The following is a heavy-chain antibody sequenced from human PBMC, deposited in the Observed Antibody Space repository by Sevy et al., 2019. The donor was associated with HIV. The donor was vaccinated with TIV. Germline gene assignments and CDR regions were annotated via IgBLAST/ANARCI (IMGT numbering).Heavy chain of an antibody. CDR3: ARGPPDGSYDYFDY. Sequence: GGSLRLSCAASEFTFSSYNMNWVRQAPGKGLEWVSSISGSSNYIYYAESVKGRFRISRDNVKDTLYLQMNSLRADDTAVYYRARGPPDGSYDYFDYWGQGTLVTVSS. D-gene: IGHD1-26*01. V-gene: IGHV3-21*06. CDR2: ISGSSNYI. CDR1: EFTFSSYN. J-gene: IGHJ4*02.